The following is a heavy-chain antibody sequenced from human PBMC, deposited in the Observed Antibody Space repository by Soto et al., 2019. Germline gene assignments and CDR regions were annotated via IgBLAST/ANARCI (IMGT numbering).Heavy chain of an antibody. CDR2: IWYDGSNK. D-gene: IGHD3-10*01. CDR1: GFTFSSYG. J-gene: IGHJ6*03. Sequence: GGSLRLSCAASGFTFSSYGMHWVRQAPGKGLEWVAVIWYDGSNKYYADSVKGRFTISRDNSKNTLYLQMNSLRAEDTAVYYCARDLGVPNYYGSGSSYYMDVWGKGTTVTVSS. CDR3: ARDLGVPNYYGSGSSYYMDV. V-gene: IGHV3-33*01.